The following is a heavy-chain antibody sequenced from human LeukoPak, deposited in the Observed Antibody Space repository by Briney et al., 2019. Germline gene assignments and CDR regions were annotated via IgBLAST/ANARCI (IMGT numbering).Heavy chain of an antibody. V-gene: IGHV1-24*01. J-gene: IGHJ6*03. CDR1: GYTLTELS. D-gene: IGHD6-13*01. CDR3: AREVHSSSWPYYYYYYMDV. CDR2: FDPEDGET. Sequence: ASVKVSCKVSGYTLTELSMHWVRQAPGKGLEWMGGFDPEDGETIYAQKFQGRVTMTEDTSTDTAYMELSSLRSEDTAVYYCAREVHSSSWPYYYYYYMDVWGKGTTVTISS.